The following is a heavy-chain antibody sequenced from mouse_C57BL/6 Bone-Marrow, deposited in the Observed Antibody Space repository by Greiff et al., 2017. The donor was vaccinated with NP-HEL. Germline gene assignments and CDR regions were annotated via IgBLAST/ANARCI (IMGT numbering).Heavy chain of an antibody. D-gene: IGHD1-1*01. CDR2: IDPENGDT. CDR1: GFNIKDDY. Sequence: VQLQQSGAELVRPGASVKLSCTASGFNIKDDYMHWVKQRPEQGLEWIGWIDPENGDTEYASKFRGKATITADTSSNTAYLQLSSLTSEDTAVYYCTRFTTVVAKAYWGQGTLVTVSA. J-gene: IGHJ3*01. V-gene: IGHV14-4*01. CDR3: TRFTTVVAKAY.